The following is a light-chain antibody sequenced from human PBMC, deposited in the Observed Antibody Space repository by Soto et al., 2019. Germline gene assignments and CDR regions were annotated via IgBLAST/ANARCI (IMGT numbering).Light chain of an antibody. CDR2: EVS. J-gene: IGLJ1*01. CDR1: TSGVGSYDL. V-gene: IGLV2-23*02. CDR3: CSYAGGRSPYV. Sequence: QSVVTRAGSVSGSPGQSITISCTGTTSGVGSYDLVSWYQQHPGKAPKIMIYEVSKRPSGDSNRFSGSKSGNTASLTISGLQAEDEADYYCCSYAGGRSPYVFGTGTKVTVL.